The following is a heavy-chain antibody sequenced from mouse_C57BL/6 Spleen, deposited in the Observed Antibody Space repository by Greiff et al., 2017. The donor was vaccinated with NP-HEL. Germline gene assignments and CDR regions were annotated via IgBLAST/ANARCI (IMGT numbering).Heavy chain of an antibody. CDR2: INPNNGGT. J-gene: IGHJ4*01. Sequence: EVQLQQSGPELVKPGASVKISCKASGYTFTDYYMNWVKQSHGKSLEWIGDINPNNGGTSYNQKFKGKATLTVDKSSSTAYMELRSLTSEDSAVYYCATEAMDYWGQRTSVTVSS. CDR1: GYTFTDYY. V-gene: IGHV1-26*01. CDR3: ATEAMDY.